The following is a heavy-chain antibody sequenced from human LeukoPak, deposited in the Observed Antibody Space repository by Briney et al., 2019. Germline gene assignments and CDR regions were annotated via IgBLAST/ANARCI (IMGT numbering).Heavy chain of an antibody. CDR1: GFTFASYG. D-gene: IGHD3-22*01. J-gene: IGHJ1*01. V-gene: IGHV3-23*01. CDR3: AIMHGYYDGTGYWVQ. CDR2: ITTNGGRT. Sequence: GGSLRLSCAASGFTFASYGMSWVRQAPGKGLEWVSFITTNGGRTSYADSGEGRFTISRDNPRNTLYMQMNSLRDEDTAVYYCAIMHGYYDGTGYWVQWGQGTLVTVSS.